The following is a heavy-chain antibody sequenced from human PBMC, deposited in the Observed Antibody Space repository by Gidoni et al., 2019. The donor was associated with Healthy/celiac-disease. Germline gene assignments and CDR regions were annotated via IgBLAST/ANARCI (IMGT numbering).Heavy chain of an antibody. J-gene: IGHJ3*02. CDR2: ISSSSSTI. V-gene: IGHV3-48*02. CDR3: ASLYYGSGSYTDAFDI. D-gene: IGHD3-10*01. Sequence: EVQLVESGGGLVQPGGSLRLSCPASGFTFSSYSMNWVRQAPGKGLEWVSYISSSSSTIYYADSVKGRFTISRDNAKNSLYLQMNSLRDEDTAVYYCASLYYGSGSYTDAFDIWGQGTMVTVSS. CDR1: GFTFSSYS.